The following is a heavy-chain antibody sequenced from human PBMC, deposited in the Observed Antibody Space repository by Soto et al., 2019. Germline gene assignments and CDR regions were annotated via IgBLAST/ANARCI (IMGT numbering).Heavy chain of an antibody. CDR1: GFTFSSYS. CDR2: ISSSSSYI. D-gene: IGHD2-8*02. Sequence: PGGSLRLSCAASGFTFSSYSMNWVRQAPGKGLEWVSSISSSSSYIYYADSVKGRFTISRDNAKNSLYLQMNSLRAEDTAVYYCVKDRSDTWSFDYWGQGTLLTVSS. CDR3: VKDRSDTWSFDY. V-gene: IGHV3-21*01. J-gene: IGHJ4*02.